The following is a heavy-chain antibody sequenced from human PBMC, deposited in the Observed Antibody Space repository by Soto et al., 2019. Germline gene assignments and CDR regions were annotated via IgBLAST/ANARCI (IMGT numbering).Heavy chain of an antibody. CDR1: GGSISRYY. V-gene: IGHV4-59*12. D-gene: IGHD6-19*01. CDR2: LYNTGST. J-gene: IGHJ4*02. Sequence: SETLSLTCTVSGGSISRYYWSWIRQPPGKGLEWIGYLYNTGSTIYNPSLESRVTISVDKSKNQFSLKLSSVTAADTAVYYCARVAVAGTRFDYWGQGTLVTVSS. CDR3: ARVAVAGTRFDY.